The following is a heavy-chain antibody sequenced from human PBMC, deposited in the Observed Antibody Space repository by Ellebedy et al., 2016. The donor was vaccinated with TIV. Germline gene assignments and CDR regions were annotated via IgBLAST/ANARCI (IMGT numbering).Heavy chain of an antibody. V-gene: IGHV4-39*01. CDR1: GGSISSSSYY. CDR2: IYYSGST. CDR3: ARLQRTTVVTRRPYCFDY. Sequence: GSLRLXXTVSGGSISSSSYYWGWIRQPPGKGLEWIGSIYYSGSTYYNPSLKSRVTISVDTSKNQFSLKLSSVTAADTAVYYCARLQRTTVVTRRPYCFDYWGQGTLVTVSS. D-gene: IGHD4-23*01. J-gene: IGHJ4*02.